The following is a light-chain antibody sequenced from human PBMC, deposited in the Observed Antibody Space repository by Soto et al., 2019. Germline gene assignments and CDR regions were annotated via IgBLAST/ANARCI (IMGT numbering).Light chain of an antibody. CDR1: SSNIAPNT. CDR2: AND. J-gene: IGLJ1*01. CDR3: AAWDDSLNGYV. V-gene: IGLV1-44*01. Sequence: QSVLTQPPSASGTPGQRVTISCSGSSSNIAPNTVNWYQHLPGAAPQLLIFANDRRPSGVPDRFSGSRSGTSASLAISGLQSDDEAVYYCAAWDDSLNGYVFGTGTKVTVL.